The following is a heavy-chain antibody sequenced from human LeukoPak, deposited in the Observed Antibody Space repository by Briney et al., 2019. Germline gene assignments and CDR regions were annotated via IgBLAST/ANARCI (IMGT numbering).Heavy chain of an antibody. D-gene: IGHD3-10*01. Sequence: SVKASCKASGGTFSSYAISWVRQAPGQGLEWMGGIIPIFGTANYAQKFQGRVTITADESTSTAYMELSSLRSEDTAVYYCARGKLPGGDYYYMDVWGKGTTVTVSS. CDR2: IIPIFGTA. V-gene: IGHV1-69*13. CDR1: GGTFSSYA. CDR3: ARGKLPGGDYYYMDV. J-gene: IGHJ6*03.